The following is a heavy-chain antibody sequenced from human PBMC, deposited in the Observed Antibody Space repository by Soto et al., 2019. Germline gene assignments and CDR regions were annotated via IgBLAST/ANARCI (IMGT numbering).Heavy chain of an antibody. CDR2: IYHSGST. D-gene: IGHD5-18*01. J-gene: IGHJ4*02. Sequence: SETLSLTCAVSGGSISSSNWWSWVRQPPGKGLEWIGEIYHSGSTNYNPSLKSRVTISVDKSKNQFSLKLSSVTAADTAVYYCAGRDTAIHEFNYWGQGTLVTVSS. CDR3: AGRDTAIHEFNY. CDR1: GGSISSSNW. V-gene: IGHV4-4*02.